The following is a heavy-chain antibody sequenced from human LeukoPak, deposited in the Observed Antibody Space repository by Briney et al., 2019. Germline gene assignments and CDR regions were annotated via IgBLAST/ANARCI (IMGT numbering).Heavy chain of an antibody. CDR2: VGGGNDI. V-gene: IGHV3-23*01. CDR3: AKVPYSDYGSWRPPFMDV. Sequence: GGSLRLSCAASGFTFNIYGMSWVRQAPGKGLEWVSSVGGGNDIHYADSVKGRFTGFRDDAKSTVYLQMNSLRAEDTAIYYCAKVPYSDYGSWRPPFMDVWGRGTTVAVSS. CDR1: GFTFNIYG. J-gene: IGHJ6*02. D-gene: IGHD3-10*01.